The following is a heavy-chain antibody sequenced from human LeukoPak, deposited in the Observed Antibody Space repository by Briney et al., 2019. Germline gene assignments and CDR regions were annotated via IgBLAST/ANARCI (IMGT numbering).Heavy chain of an antibody. CDR2: MNPNSGNT. V-gene: IGHV1-8*01. D-gene: IGHD3-10*01. J-gene: IGHJ4*02. CDR3: ARDPRRITMVRGDTGDRYYFDY. CDR1: GYTFTSYD. Sequence: ASVKVSCKASGYTFTSYDINWVRQATGQGLEWMGWMNPNSGNTGYAQKFQGRVTMTRNTSISTAYMELSSLRSEDTAVYYCARDPRRITMVRGDTGDRYYFDYWGQGTLVTVSS.